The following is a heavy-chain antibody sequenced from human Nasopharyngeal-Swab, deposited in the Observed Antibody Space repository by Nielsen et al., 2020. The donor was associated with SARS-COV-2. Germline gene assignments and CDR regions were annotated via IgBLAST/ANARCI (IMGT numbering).Heavy chain of an antibody. CDR3: AKERDIVVVPDFDYGMDV. V-gene: IGHV3-30*18. J-gene: IGHJ6*02. D-gene: IGHD2-2*01. CDR2: ISYDGSNK. Sequence: GGSLRLSCAASGFTFSSYGMHWVRQAPGKGLEWVAVISYDGSNKYYADSVKGRFTISRDNSKNTLYLQMNSLRAEDTAVYYCAKERDIVVVPDFDYGMDVWGQGTTVTVSS. CDR1: GFTFSSYG.